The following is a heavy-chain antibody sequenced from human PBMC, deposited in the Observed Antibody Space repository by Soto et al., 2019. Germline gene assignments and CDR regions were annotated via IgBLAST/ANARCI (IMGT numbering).Heavy chain of an antibody. V-gene: IGHV4-59*01. CDR1: GGSISTYS. CDR2: IYNSGNT. J-gene: IGHJ4*02. Sequence: SETLSLTCTVSGGSISTYSWSWIRQPPGKGLEWIGYIYNSGNTNYNPSLRSRVTISVDTSKNQFSLELSSVTAADTAVYYCATRRSYYVLDYWGQGTLVTVSS. CDR3: ATRRSYYVLDY. D-gene: IGHD1-26*01.